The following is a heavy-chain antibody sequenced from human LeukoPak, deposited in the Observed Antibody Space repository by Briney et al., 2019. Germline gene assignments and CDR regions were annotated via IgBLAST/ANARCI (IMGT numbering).Heavy chain of an antibody. CDR2: IKEDGSDK. CDR1: GFSFSSYA. Sequence: GGSLRLSCAASGFSFSSYAMSWVRQAPGKGLEWVANIKEDGSDKYYVDSVRGRFTISRDNAKNSLYLQMSSLRAEDTAVYYCARDRDSSGWYGYYFDYWGQGTLVTASS. D-gene: IGHD6-19*01. CDR3: ARDRDSSGWYGYYFDY. V-gene: IGHV3-7*01. J-gene: IGHJ4*02.